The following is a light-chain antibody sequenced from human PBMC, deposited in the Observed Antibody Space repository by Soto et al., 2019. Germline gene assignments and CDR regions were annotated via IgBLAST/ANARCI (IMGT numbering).Light chain of an antibody. CDR3: QQYDASLWT. CDR1: QSLTSSY. V-gene: IGKV3-20*01. Sequence: ELVLTQSPGTLSLSPGERATLSCRASQSLTSSYLAWYQQKPGQSPRLLIYGASRRATGIPDRFSGSGSGTDFTLTISRLEPEDFAVYYCQQYDASLWTFGQGTKVDIK. CDR2: GAS. J-gene: IGKJ1*01.